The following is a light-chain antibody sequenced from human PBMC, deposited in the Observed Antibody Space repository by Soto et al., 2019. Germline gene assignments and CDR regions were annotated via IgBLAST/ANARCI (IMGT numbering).Light chain of an antibody. CDR3: CSYAAGSTFV. J-gene: IGLJ1*01. Sequence: QSALTQPASVSGSPGQSITISCTGTSSDVGGYNLVSWYQQHPGKAPKLMIYVDNKRPSGISNRSSGSKSGNTASLTISGLRAEDEADYYCCSYAAGSTFVFGTGTKLTVL. CDR1: SSDVGGYNL. CDR2: VDN. V-gene: IGLV2-23*02.